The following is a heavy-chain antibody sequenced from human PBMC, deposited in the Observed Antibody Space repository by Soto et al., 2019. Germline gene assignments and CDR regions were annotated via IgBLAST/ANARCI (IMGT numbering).Heavy chain of an antibody. Sequence: GGSLRLSCAAPGFSFSIYALHWVRQAPGKGLEWVAVISPNGHNEFYADSVKGRFTIFRDTSKNTLYMQMTSLRREDTAVYYCASGAAFYYDTSRYWGQGTLVTVSS. CDR2: ISPNGHNE. CDR1: GFSFSIYA. V-gene: IGHV3-30-3*01. CDR3: ASGAAFYYDTSRY. J-gene: IGHJ4*02. D-gene: IGHD3-16*01.